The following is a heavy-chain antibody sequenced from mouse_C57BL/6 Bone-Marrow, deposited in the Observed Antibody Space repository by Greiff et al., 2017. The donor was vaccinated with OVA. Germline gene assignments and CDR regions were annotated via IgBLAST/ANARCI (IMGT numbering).Heavy chain of an antibody. CDR3: RYYGSYWYFDV. CDR1: GYTFTSYT. Sequence: QVQLKQSGAELARPGASVKMSCKASGYTFTSYTMHWVKQRPGQGLEWIGYINPSSGYTKYNQKFKDKATLTADKSSSTAYMQLSSLTSEDSAVYYCRYYGSYWYFDVWGTGTTVTVSS. CDR2: INPSSGYT. J-gene: IGHJ1*03. V-gene: IGHV1-4*01. D-gene: IGHD1-1*01.